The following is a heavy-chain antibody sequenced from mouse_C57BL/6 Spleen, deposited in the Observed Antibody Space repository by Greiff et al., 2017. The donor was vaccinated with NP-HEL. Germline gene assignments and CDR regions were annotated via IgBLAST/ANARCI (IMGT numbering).Heavy chain of an antibody. Sequence: EVQLVDSEGGLVQPGSSMKLSCTASGFTFSDYYMAWVRQVPEKGLEWVANINYDGSSTYYLDSLKSRFIISRDNAKNILYLQMSSLKSEDTATYYCARALGATGFDYWGQGTTHTVSS. CDR2: INYDGSST. CDR3: ARALGATGFDY. V-gene: IGHV5-16*01. D-gene: IGHD1-1*01. J-gene: IGHJ2*01. CDR1: GFTFSDYY.